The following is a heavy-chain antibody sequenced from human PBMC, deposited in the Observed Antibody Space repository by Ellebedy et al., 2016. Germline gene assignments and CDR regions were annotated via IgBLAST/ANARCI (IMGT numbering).Heavy chain of an antibody. Sequence: GGSLRLSCAASGFTFTMYAMSWVRQAPGKGLEWVSGTSGGGPHRYYIDSVKGRFTISRDNSKNTLYLEMNSLRAEDTAVYYCATTTAAGVRQFDYWGQGTLVTVSS. D-gene: IGHD6-13*01. CDR1: GFTFTMYA. CDR3: ATTTAAGVRQFDY. CDR2: TSGGGPHR. V-gene: IGHV3-23*01. J-gene: IGHJ4*02.